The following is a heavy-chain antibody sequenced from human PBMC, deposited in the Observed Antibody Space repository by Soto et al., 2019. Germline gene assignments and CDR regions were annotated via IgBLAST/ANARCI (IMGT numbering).Heavy chain of an antibody. V-gene: IGHV3-23*01. CDR3: TKDSLLGMLSPTSDL. D-gene: IGHD2-8*01. CDR1: GFTFSSYA. CDR2: ISGSGGST. J-gene: IGHJ5*02. Sequence: GGSLRLSCEASGFTFSSYAMNWVRQAPGKGLEWVSGISGSGGSTYYADSVKGRFTISRDNSKNTLYLQMNSLRAEDTAIYYCTKDSLLGMLSPTSDLWGQGTRVSVSS.